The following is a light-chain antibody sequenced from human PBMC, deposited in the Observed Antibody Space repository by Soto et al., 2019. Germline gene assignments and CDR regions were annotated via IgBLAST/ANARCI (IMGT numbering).Light chain of an antibody. CDR2: EVS. J-gene: IGLJ2*01. Sequence: QSALTQPPSVSGSPGQSVTISCTGTSSDVGSYNRVSWYQQPPGTAPKLMIYEVSNRPSGVPDRFSGSKSGNTASLTISGLHAEDEADYYCSSYTSSSPVVFGGGTKLTVL. CDR1: SSDVGSYNR. CDR3: SSYTSSSPVV. V-gene: IGLV2-18*02.